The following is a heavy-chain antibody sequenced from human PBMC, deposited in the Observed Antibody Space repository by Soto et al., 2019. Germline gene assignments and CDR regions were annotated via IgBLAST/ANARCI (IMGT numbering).Heavy chain of an antibody. Sequence: QLQLQESGPGLEKPSETLSLTGTVSGGPISSGNYSWGGIRPPPGKGLEWIGSVYYSGNTYYNPSLKSRVTMSVDTSKNQFSLKLSSVTAADTAVYYCARHSSSYYYMDVWGKGTTVTVSS. CDR1: GGPISSGNYS. CDR2: VYYSGNT. J-gene: IGHJ6*03. CDR3: ARHSSSYYYMDV. V-gene: IGHV4-39*01. D-gene: IGHD6-6*01.